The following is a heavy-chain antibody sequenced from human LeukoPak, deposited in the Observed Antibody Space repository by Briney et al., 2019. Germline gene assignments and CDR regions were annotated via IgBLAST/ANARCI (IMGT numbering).Heavy chain of an antibody. Sequence: GRSLRLSCAASGFTFSSYGMHWVREAPGKGREWGAVIWYDGSNKYYADSVKGRFTISRDNSKNTLYLQMNSLRAEDTAVYYCARDHRRYCSSTSCPADYWGQGTLVTVSS. D-gene: IGHD2-2*01. J-gene: IGHJ4*02. CDR2: IWYDGSNK. CDR1: GFTFSSYG. V-gene: IGHV3-33*01. CDR3: ARDHRRYCSSTSCPADY.